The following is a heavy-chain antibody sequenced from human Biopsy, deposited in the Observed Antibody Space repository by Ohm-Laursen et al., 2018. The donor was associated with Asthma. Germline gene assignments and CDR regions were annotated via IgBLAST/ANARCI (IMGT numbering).Heavy chain of an antibody. Sequence: SDTLSLTWSVYGGSIRRFYWSWIRQSPEKGLEWMGYVYWTGSTNYNPSLKSRITMSVDTSKNRMFLELTSVTAADTAIYYCVRAVRNEQWLAPFDYWGQGKPVTVSS. CDR3: VRAVRNEQWLAPFDY. CDR2: VYWTGST. J-gene: IGHJ4*02. D-gene: IGHD6-19*01. CDR1: GGSIRRFY. V-gene: IGHV4-59*07.